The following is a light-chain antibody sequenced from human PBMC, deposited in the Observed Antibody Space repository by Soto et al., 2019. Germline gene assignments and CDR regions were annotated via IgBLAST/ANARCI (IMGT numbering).Light chain of an antibody. CDR2: EVN. Sequence: QSALTQPASVSGSPGQSITISCTGTSSEIGTYNLVSWYQQHPGKAPKLMIYEVNKRPSGVSDRFSGSKSGNTASLTISGLQAEDEADYYCCSYAGSSTLYVFGTGTKLTVL. V-gene: IGLV2-23*02. J-gene: IGLJ1*01. CDR3: CSYAGSSTLYV. CDR1: SSEIGTYNL.